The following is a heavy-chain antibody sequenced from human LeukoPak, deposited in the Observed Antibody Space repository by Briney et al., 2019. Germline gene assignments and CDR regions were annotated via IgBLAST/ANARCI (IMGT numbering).Heavy chain of an antibody. CDR1: GFTFSNFA. Sequence: PGGSLRLSCAASGFTFSNFAMSWVRQAPGKGLEWVSAFSGSGGSTYYADSVKGRFAISRDNAKNSLYLQMNSLRAEDTAVYYCARDGLRGRPAPESLWFDPWGQGTLVTVSS. CDR3: ARDGLRGRPAPESLWFDP. V-gene: IGHV3-23*01. J-gene: IGHJ5*02. D-gene: IGHD5-12*01. CDR2: FSGSGGST.